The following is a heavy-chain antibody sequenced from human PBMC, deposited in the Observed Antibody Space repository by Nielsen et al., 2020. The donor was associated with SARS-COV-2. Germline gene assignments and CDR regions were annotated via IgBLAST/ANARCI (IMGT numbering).Heavy chain of an antibody. D-gene: IGHD6-19*01. Sequence: GGSLRLSCAASGFTFSSYEMNWVRQAPGKGLEWVSYISSSGSTIYYADSVKGRFTISRDNAQSSLYLLMNNLRTEDTAVYYCASSGWLDYWGQGTRVTVSS. V-gene: IGHV3-48*03. CDR3: ASSGWLDY. J-gene: IGHJ4*02. CDR2: ISSSGSTI. CDR1: GFTFSSYE.